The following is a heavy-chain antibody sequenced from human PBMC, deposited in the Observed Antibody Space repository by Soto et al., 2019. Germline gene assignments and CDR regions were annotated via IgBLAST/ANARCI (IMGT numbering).Heavy chain of an antibody. CDR3: AKDPKSTVRFNWFDP. CDR2: ISGGGSGT. CDR1: GFTFGSYA. J-gene: IGHJ5*02. V-gene: IGHV3-23*01. D-gene: IGHD2-8*02. Sequence: EMQLSESGGGLVQPGGSLRLSCAASGFTFGSYAMSWVRQAPGKGLEWVSAISGGGSGTYYADSVKGRSTISRDNAKKTLFLQMNSLRVADTAIYYCAKDPKSTVRFNWFDPWGQGTRVTVSS.